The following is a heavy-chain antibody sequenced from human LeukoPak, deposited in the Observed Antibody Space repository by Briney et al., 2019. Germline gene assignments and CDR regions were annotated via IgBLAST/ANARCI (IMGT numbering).Heavy chain of an antibody. V-gene: IGHV3-7*01. CDR3: GKGVPVRCFRI. J-gene: IGHJ4*02. CDR1: GFTISSYW. D-gene: IGHD4-17*01. CDR2: IKQDGSEK. Sequence: PSGSLTLTCAASGFTISSYWMSWVRQSPGKGLEWVANIKQDGSEKYYADPVKGRFTISRENAKTSLYLQMNSLRAEDTAVYYCGKGVPVRCFRIGGQGNLVTVSS.